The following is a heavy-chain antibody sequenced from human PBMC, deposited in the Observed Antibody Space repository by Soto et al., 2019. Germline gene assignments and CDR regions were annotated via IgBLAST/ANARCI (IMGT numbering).Heavy chain of an antibody. CDR1: GFTFSSYA. CDR2: ISGSGVST. Sequence: AGSLRLSCAASGFTFSSYAMSWVRQAPGKGLEWVSSISGSGVSTYYAASVKGRFAISRDNSKNTLYLQMNSLRAEDTAVYYCAKFGYCNSTSCYTSLDYWGQGTLVTVSS. CDR3: AKFGYCNSTSCYTSLDY. J-gene: IGHJ4*02. D-gene: IGHD2-2*02. V-gene: IGHV3-23*01.